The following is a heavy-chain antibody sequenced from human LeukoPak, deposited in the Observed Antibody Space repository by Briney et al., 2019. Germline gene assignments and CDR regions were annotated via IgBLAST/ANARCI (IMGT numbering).Heavy chain of an antibody. CDR1: GYTFTSYG. V-gene: IGHV1-8*01. Sequence: ASVKVSCKASGYTFTSYGINWVRQATGRGLEWMGWMNPNSGNTGYAQKFQGRVTMTRNTSISTAYMELRSLRSDDTAVYYCARESLRVGVDCFDPWGQGTLVTVSS. D-gene: IGHD1-26*01. J-gene: IGHJ5*02. CDR2: MNPNSGNT. CDR3: ARESLRVGVDCFDP.